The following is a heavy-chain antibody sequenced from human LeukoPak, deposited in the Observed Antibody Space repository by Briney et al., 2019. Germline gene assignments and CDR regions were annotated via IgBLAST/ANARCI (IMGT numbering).Heavy chain of an antibody. CDR1: GYTFTSYG. CDR3: GRDRHWNQGNFDY. V-gene: IGHV1-18*01. Sequence: GASVKVSCKASGYTFTSYGISWVRQAPGQGLEWMGWISAYNGDTNSAQKLQGRVTLTTDTSTSTAYMELNRLTYDDTAVYYCGRDRHWNQGNFDYWGQGTLVTVSS. J-gene: IGHJ4*02. D-gene: IGHD1-1*01. CDR2: ISAYNGDT.